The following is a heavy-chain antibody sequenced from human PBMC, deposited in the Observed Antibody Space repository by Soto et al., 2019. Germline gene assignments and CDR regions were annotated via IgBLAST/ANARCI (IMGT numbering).Heavy chain of an antibody. Sequence: QVQLQESGPGLVKPSQTLSLTCDVSGASVTRAGSYWGWIRQRPGQGLEWIGNINFDGTTYYNPSLKSRVIISADTSRNQFSLSLSFLTAADTALYYCAPRPTVTTFDYWGKGTLVTVSS. V-gene: IGHV4-31*11. J-gene: IGHJ4*02. CDR1: GASVTRAGSY. CDR2: INFDGTT. D-gene: IGHD4-17*01. CDR3: APRPTVTTFDY.